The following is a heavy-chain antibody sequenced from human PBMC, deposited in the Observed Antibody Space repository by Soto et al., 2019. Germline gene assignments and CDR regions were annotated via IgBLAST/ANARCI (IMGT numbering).Heavy chain of an antibody. J-gene: IGHJ6*02. CDR2: ISYDGSNK. Sequence: PGGSLRLSCAASGFTFSSYGMHWVRQAPGKGLEWVAVISYDGSNKYYADSVKGRFAISRDNSKNTLYLQMNSLRAEDTAVYYCAKDQDDNGMDVWGQGTTVTVSS. CDR3: AKDQDDNGMDV. V-gene: IGHV3-30*18. D-gene: IGHD1-1*01. CDR1: GFTFSSYG.